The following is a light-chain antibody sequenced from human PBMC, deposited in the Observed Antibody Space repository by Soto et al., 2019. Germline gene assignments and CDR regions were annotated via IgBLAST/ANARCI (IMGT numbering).Light chain of an antibody. CDR1: QGIRND. J-gene: IGKJ1*01. CDR3: LQHYRYPRT. Sequence: IQLTQSPSSLSPSVGDRVTITCRASQGIRNDLGWYQQKPGKAPKLLSYKASTLQSGVPSRFSGSGSGTEFTLTISSLKAEDFATYYCLQHYRYPRTFGQGTKVDIK. V-gene: IGKV1-17*01. CDR2: KAS.